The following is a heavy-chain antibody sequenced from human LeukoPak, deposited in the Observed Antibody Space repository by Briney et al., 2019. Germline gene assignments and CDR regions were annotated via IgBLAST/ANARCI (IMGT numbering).Heavy chain of an antibody. CDR1: GYTFTYYY. J-gene: IGHJ4*02. CDR3: ARGGYDFWSGYYDY. V-gene: IGHV1-2*02. CDR2: INPDSDVT. Sequence: AASVKVSCKASGYTFTYYYIHWMRQAPGQGLEWMGWINPDSDVTSYAQKFQGRVTMTRDTSISTAYMELSRLRSDDTAVYYCARGGYDFWSGYYDYWGQGTLVTVSS. D-gene: IGHD3-3*01.